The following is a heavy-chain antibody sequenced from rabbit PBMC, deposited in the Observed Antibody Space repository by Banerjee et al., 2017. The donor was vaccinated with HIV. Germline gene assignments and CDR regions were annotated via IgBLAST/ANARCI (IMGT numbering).Heavy chain of an antibody. CDR3: ARADALGYGLDL. Sequence: QAPGKGLEWIGCINTGDGSTYYASWAKGRFTISKASWTTVTLQMTSLTGADMATYFCARADALGYGLDLWGPGTLVTVS. J-gene: IGHJ4*01. CDR2: INTGDGST. V-gene: IGHV1S40*01. D-gene: IGHD6-1*01.